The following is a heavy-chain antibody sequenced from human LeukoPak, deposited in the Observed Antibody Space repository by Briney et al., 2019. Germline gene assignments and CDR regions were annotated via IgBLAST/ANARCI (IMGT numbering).Heavy chain of an antibody. CDR2: IYYSGGT. CDR3: ARGLAGGSGSYYKGYFDY. V-gene: IGHV4-59*01. J-gene: IGHJ4*02. Sequence: SETLSLTCTVSGGSISSYYWSWIRQPPGKGLEWIGYIYYSGGTKYNPSLNSRVTISVDTSKNQFSLKLSSVTAADTAVYYCARGLAGGSGSYYKGYFDYWGQGTLVTVSS. CDR1: GGSISSYY. D-gene: IGHD3-10*01.